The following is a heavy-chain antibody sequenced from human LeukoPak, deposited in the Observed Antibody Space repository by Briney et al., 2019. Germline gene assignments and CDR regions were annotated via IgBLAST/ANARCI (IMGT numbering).Heavy chain of an antibody. CDR2: IYHSGST. V-gene: IGHV4-4*02. J-gene: IGHJ4*02. CDR3: ARYSSRNSAGYYLDY. Sequence: PSGTLSLTCAVSGGSISSSNWWSWVRQPPGKGLEWIGEIYHSGSTNYNPSLKSRVSISVDKSKNQFSLRLSSVTAADTAVYYCARYSSRNSAGYYLDYWGQGTLVTVSS. CDR1: GGSISSSNW. D-gene: IGHD6-19*01.